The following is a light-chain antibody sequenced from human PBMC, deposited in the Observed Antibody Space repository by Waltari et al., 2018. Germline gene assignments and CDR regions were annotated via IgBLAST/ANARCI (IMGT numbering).Light chain of an antibody. CDR3: CSYAGSRV. V-gene: IGLV2-23*01. J-gene: IGLJ3*02. CDR2: EGS. Sequence: QSALTQPASVSGSPGQSITISCTGTSSDVGSYNLVSWYQKPPGKAPKRMIYEGSKRPSGVSNRFSGSKSGNTASLTISGLQAEDEADYYCCSYAGSRVFGGGTKLTVL. CDR1: SSDVGSYNL.